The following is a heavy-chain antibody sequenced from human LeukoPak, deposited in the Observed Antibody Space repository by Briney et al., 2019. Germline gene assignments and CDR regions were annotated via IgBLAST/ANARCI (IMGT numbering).Heavy chain of an antibody. CDR1: GFAFTNAC. V-gene: IGHV3-15*07. Sequence: GGSLRLSCAASGFAFTNACMNWVRQAPGKGLEWVGRIKSKTDGGTIDYAAPVKGRFTIPRDDSKNTLYLQMNSLKAEDTAVHYCITRGVVAWGQGTLVTVSS. D-gene: IGHD2-15*01. CDR2: IKSKTDGGTI. J-gene: IGHJ4*02. CDR3: ITRGVVA.